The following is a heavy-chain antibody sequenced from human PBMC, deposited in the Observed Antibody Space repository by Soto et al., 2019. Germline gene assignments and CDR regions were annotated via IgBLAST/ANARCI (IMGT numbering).Heavy chain of an antibody. Sequence: QVHLVESGGGVVQPGRSLRLSCVASGFTFSDYGMHWVRQAPGKGPGWLGVIWYDGSNEYYAESVKGRFTISRDNSQNTVHLRIKTLRAEDRAVYYFSKDLRRGYDYGPLETWGRGTLVTVSS. CDR3: SKDLRRGYDYGPLET. CDR1: GFTFSDYG. D-gene: IGHD5-12*01. J-gene: IGHJ5*01. V-gene: IGHV3-33*06. CDR2: IWYDGSNE.